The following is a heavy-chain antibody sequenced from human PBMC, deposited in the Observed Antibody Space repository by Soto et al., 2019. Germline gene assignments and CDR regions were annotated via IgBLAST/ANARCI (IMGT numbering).Heavy chain of an antibody. D-gene: IGHD2-8*02. CDR2: ILVGGST. CDR1: GFICSSYD. V-gene: IGHV3-23*01. J-gene: IGHJ3*02. CDR3: AKATATGGGAFEI. Sequence: GALRLSYEVSGFICSSYDMSWVRQAPGKGLEWVSTILVGGSTHYEDSVKGRFTISRDTSKNTVYLQMNSLTAGDTAVYYCAKATATGGGAFEIYGQGTMVTVSS.